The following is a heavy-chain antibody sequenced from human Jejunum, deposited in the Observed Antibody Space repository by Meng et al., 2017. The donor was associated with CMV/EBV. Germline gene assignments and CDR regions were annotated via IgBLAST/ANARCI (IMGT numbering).Heavy chain of an antibody. CDR2: ISPNTGAT. V-gene: IGHV1-2*02. J-gene: IGHJ4*01. D-gene: IGHD2-8*02. CDR1: GYSFTDYY. CDR3: ARDPGGSSPVFDY. Sequence: QVHLVQSGADVKNPGASVKVSCRASGYSFTDYYIHWVRQAPEQGLEWMGWISPNTGATNFAQNFQGRVTMTRDTSVSATYMELSSLTSDDTAVYFCARDPGGSSPVFDYWGQGTLVTVSS.